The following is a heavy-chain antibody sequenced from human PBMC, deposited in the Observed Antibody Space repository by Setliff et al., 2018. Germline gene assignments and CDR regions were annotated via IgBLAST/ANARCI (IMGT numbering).Heavy chain of an antibody. Sequence: PSETLSLTCTVSGGSISSSNYYWGWIRQPPGKGLEWIGSIYYSGSTYYNPSLQSRVTISADTSTNQLSLKLSSVTAADTAVYYCSRGPSKVQFDTWGRGIPVTVSS. CDR1: GGSISSSNYY. J-gene: IGHJ5*02. V-gene: IGHV4-39*01. CDR2: IYYSGST. CDR3: SRGPSKVQFDT. D-gene: IGHD4-4*01.